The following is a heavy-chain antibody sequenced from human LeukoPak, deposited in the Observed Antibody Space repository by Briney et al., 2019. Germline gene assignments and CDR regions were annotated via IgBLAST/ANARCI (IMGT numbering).Heavy chain of an antibody. CDR3: ARTGNYFDY. J-gene: IGHJ4*02. CDR1: GFTFSSYR. Sequence: PGGSMRLSCAASGFTFSSYRMSWVRRAPGKGLEWVANIKQDRSEDNYVDSVKGRFTISRDNAKNSLYLQMNSLRTEDTAVYYCARTGNYFDYWGQGTLVTVSS. D-gene: IGHD3-10*01. CDR2: IKQDRSED. V-gene: IGHV3-7*01.